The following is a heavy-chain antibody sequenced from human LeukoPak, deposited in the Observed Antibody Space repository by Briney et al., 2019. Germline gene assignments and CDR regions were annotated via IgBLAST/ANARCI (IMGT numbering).Heavy chain of an antibody. Sequence: SQTLSLTCTVSGGSISSGDYYWSWIRQPPGKGLEWIGYIYYSGSTYYNPSLKSRVTISVDTSKNQFSLKLSSVTAADTAVYYCARSNYYDSSEDAFDIWGQGTMVTVSS. CDR3: ARSNYYDSSEDAFDI. J-gene: IGHJ3*02. V-gene: IGHV4-30-4*08. CDR2: IYYSGST. D-gene: IGHD3-22*01. CDR1: GGSISSGDYY.